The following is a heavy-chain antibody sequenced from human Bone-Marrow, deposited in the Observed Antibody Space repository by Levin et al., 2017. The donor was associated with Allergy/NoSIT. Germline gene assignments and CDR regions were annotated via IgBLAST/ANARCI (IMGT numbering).Heavy chain of an antibody. D-gene: IGHD2-2*01. Sequence: PSETLSLTCTVSGGSISSSSYYWGWIRQPPGKGLEWIGSIYYSGSTYYNPSLKSRVTISVDTSKNQFSLKLSSVTAADTAVYYCARHPHIVVVPAATVGAFDIWGQGTMVTVSS. V-gene: IGHV4-39*01. CDR1: GGSISSSSYY. J-gene: IGHJ3*02. CDR2: IYYSGST. CDR3: ARHPHIVVVPAATVGAFDI.